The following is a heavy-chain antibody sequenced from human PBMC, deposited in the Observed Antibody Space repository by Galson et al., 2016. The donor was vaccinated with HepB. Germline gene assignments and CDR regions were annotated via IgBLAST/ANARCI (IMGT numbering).Heavy chain of an antibody. D-gene: IGHD2-21*01. CDR2: ISYDGSAE. V-gene: IGHV3-30*18. CDR1: GFTLTNYG. J-gene: IGHJ4*02. Sequence: SLRLSCAASGFTLTNYGMHWVRQAPGEGLEWVAMISYDGSAEYYADSVKGRFTISRDNSENTMYLQMSSLRTEDTAVYYCAKDLWINKWTNYFDYWGQGTLVTVSS. CDR3: AKDLWINKWTNYFDY.